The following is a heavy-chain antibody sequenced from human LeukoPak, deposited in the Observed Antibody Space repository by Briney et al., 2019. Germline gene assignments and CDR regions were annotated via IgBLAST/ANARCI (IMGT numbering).Heavy chain of an antibody. J-gene: IGHJ6*03. Sequence: PGGSLRLSCTASGFTFGDYAMSWFRQAPGKGLERVGFIRSKAYGGTTEYAASVKDRFTISRDDSKSIAYLQMSSLKTEDTAVYYCTRTPPVAGNYYYYYMDVWGKGTTVTVSS. CDR2: IRSKAYGGTT. CDR1: GFTFGDYA. D-gene: IGHD6-19*01. CDR3: TRTPPVAGNYYYYYMDV. V-gene: IGHV3-49*03.